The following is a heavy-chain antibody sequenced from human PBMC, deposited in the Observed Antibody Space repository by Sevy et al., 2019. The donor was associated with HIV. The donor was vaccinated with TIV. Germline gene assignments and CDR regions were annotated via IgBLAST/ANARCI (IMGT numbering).Heavy chain of an antibody. J-gene: IGHJ5*02. CDR2: ISNSGSDT. CDR1: GFTFSSYA. CDR3: AKALGYCSGGSCYLPGGWFDP. Sequence: GGSLRLSCAASGFTFSSYAMHWVRQAPGKGLEWVSAISNSGSDTKYAGSVKGRFTISRDNSKNTLYVQMNSLSAEDTAVYYCAKALGYCSGGSCYLPGGWFDPWGQGTLVTVSS. D-gene: IGHD2-15*01. V-gene: IGHV3-23*01.